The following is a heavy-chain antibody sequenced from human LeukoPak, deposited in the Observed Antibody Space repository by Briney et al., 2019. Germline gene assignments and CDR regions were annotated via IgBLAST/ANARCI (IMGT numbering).Heavy chain of an antibody. CDR1: GFTFSSYG. V-gene: IGHV3-30*18. D-gene: IGHD2-15*01. J-gene: IGHJ6*03. Sequence: GGSLRLSCAASGFTFSSYGMHWVRQAPGKGLEWVAVISYDGSNKYYADSVKGRFTISRDNSKNTLYLQMNSLRAEDTAVYYCAKVGRLDYYYYYMDVWGKGTTVTVSS. CDR2: ISYDGSNK. CDR3: AKVGRLDYYYYYMDV.